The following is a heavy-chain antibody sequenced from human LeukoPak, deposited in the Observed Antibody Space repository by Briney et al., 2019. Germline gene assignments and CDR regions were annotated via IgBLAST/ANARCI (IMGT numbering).Heavy chain of an antibody. J-gene: IGHJ5*02. CDR2: ISSSGSTI. CDR3: ARRWAGWFDP. Sequence: PGGSLRLSCAASGFTFSRYEINWVRRAPGKGLVGVSYISSSGSTIYYADAVKGRFTISRDNARNSLYRQMNSLRAENTAVYYCARRWAGWFDPWGQGTLVTVSS. D-gene: IGHD5-24*01. CDR1: GFTFSRYE. V-gene: IGHV3-48*03.